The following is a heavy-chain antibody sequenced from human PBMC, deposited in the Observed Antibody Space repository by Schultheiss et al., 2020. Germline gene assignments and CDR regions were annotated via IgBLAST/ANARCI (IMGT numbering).Heavy chain of an antibody. Sequence: GGSLRLSCAASGFTFSTYGMHWVRQAPGKGLGWVAVISYDGNNEYYADSVKGRFTISRDNSKNTLYLQMNSLRAEDTAVYYCAKHRTSGRLQLSDAFDIWGQGTMVNVSS. D-gene: IGHD6-6*01. CDR1: GFTFSTYG. J-gene: IGHJ3*02. V-gene: IGHV3-30*18. CDR2: ISYDGNNE. CDR3: AKHRTSGRLQLSDAFDI.